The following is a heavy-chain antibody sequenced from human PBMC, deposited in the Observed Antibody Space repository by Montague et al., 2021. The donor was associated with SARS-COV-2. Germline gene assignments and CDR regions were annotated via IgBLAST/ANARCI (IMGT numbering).Heavy chain of an antibody. V-gene: IGHV4-59*01. CDR1: GGSISSYY. Sequence: SETLSLTCTVSGGSISSYYCSWIRQPPGKGLEWIGYIYYSGSTNYNPSLKSRVTISVDTSKNQFSLKLSSVTAADTAVYYCASQVPDFWSGIDYWGQGTLVTVSS. CDR2: IYYSGST. J-gene: IGHJ4*02. CDR3: ASQVPDFWSGIDY. D-gene: IGHD3-3*01.